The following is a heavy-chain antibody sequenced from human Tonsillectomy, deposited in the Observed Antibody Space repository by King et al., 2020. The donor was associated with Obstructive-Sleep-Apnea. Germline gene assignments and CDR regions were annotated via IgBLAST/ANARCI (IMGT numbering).Heavy chain of an antibody. V-gene: IGHV3-11*01. CDR3: ARENYASGSYYFDY. Sequence: QLVQSGGGLVKPGGSLRLSCAASGSTFSDYYMSWIRQAPGKGLEWVSYISSRGNSIYYADSVKGRFTISRDNAKNSLYLQMNSLRAEDTAVYYCARENYASGSYYFDYWGQGTLVTVSS. CDR1: GSTFSDYY. D-gene: IGHD3-10*01. CDR2: ISSRGNSI. J-gene: IGHJ4*02.